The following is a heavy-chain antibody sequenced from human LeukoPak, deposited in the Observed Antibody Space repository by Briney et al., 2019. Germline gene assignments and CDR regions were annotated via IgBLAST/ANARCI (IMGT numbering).Heavy chain of an antibody. CDR2: IYNSGGT. CDR3: ASDLTVPPYNWFDP. V-gene: IGHV4-4*07. Sequence: SETLSLTCTVSGGSIRNSHWSWIRQPAGKGLEWIAIIYNSGGTNYNPSLKSRVTISRDTSKNQFSLTLTSVTAADTAVYYCASDLTVPPYNWFDPWGQGTLVTVSS. CDR1: GGSIRNSH. J-gene: IGHJ5*02. D-gene: IGHD7-27*01.